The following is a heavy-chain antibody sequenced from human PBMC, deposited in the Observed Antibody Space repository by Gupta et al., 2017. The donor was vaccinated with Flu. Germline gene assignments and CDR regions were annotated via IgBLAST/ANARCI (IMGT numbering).Heavy chain of an antibody. V-gene: IGHV4-59*01. J-gene: IGHJ5*02. CDR2: IYYSGST. CDR1: GGSISSYY. Sequence: QVQLQESGPGLVKPSETLSLTCTVSGGSISSYYWSWIRQPPGKGLEWIGYIYYSGSTNYTPSLKSRVTISVDTSKNQFSLKLSSVTAADTAVYYCARVIYGGGYCSSTSCPNWFDPWGQGTLVTVSS. D-gene: IGHD2-2*01. CDR3: ARVIYGGGYCSSTSCPNWFDP.